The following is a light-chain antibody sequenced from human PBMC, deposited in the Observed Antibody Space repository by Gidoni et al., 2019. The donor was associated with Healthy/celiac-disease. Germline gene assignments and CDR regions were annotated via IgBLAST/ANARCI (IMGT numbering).Light chain of an antibody. CDR2: AAS. J-gene: IGKJ1*01. CDR3: QQSYSTPET. CDR1: QSNSSY. Sequence: DIQMTQSPSSLSASVGDRVTITCRASQSNSSYLNWYQQKPGKAPKLLIYAASSLQSGVPSRFSGRGSGTHFTLTISSLQPEDFATYYCQQSYSTPETFGQGTKVEIK. V-gene: IGKV1-39*01.